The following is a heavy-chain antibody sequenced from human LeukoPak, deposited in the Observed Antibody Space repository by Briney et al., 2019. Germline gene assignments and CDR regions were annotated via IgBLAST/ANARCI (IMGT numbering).Heavy chain of an antibody. CDR3: ATHQRYYYDSSGYFN. Sequence: ASVKVSCKVSGYTLTELSMHRVRQAPGKGLEWMGGFDPEDGETIYAQKFQGRVTMTEDTSTDTAYMELSSLRSEDTAVYYCATHQRYYYDSSGYFNWGQGTLVTVSS. V-gene: IGHV1-24*01. CDR1: GYTLTELS. D-gene: IGHD3-22*01. J-gene: IGHJ4*02. CDR2: FDPEDGET.